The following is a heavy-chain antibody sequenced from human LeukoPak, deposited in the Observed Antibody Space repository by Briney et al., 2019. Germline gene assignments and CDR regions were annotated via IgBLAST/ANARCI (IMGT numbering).Heavy chain of an antibody. V-gene: IGHV3-15*01. Sequence: GGSLRLSCAASGFTFSNAWMSWVRQAPGKGLEWVGRIKSKTDGGTRDYAAPVKGRFTISRDDSKNTLYLQMNSLKTEDTAVYYCTTDIVVVPAYYFDYWGQGTLVTVSS. CDR1: GFTFSNAW. CDR3: TTDIVVVPAYYFDY. CDR2: IKSKTDGGTR. J-gene: IGHJ4*02. D-gene: IGHD2-2*01.